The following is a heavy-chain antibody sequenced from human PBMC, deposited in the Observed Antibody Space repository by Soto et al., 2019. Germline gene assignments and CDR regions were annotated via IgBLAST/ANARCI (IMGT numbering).Heavy chain of an antibody. J-gene: IGHJ4*02. CDR2: IRGKAYGGTT. V-gene: IGHV3-49*03. CDR3: TRVSWRITMIVVVIGGFDY. D-gene: IGHD3-22*01. CDR1: GFTFGDYA. Sequence: GGSLRLSCTASGFTFGDYAMSWFRQAPGKGLEWVGFIRGKAYGGTTEYAASVKGRFTISRDDSKSIAYLQMNSLKTEDTAVYYCTRVSWRITMIVVVIGGFDYWGQGTLVTVSS.